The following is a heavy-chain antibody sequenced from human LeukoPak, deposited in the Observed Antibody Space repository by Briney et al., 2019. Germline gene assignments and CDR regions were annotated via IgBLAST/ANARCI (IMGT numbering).Heavy chain of an antibody. CDR3: AKDHCSGGSCYSMDYYYYGMDV. D-gene: IGHD2-15*01. Sequence: PGGSLRLSCAASGFTFSGSAMHWVRQASGKGLEWVGRIRSKANSYATAYAASVKGRFTISRDDSKNTAYLQMNSLRAEDTAVYYCAKDHCSGGSCYSMDYYYYGMDVWGQGTTVTVSS. J-gene: IGHJ6*02. V-gene: IGHV3-73*01. CDR2: IRSKANSYAT. CDR1: GFTFSGSA.